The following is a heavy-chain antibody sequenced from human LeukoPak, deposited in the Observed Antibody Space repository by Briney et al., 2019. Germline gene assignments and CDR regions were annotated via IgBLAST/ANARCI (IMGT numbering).Heavy chain of an antibody. Sequence: GGSLRLSCAASGFTFSSYGTHWVRQAPGKGLEWVAVIWYDGSNKYYADSVKGRFTISRDNSKNTLYLQMNSLRAEDTAVYYCARSEGDGYNIFDYWGQGTLVTVSS. J-gene: IGHJ4*02. CDR1: GFTFSSYG. V-gene: IGHV3-33*01. D-gene: IGHD5-24*01. CDR2: IWYDGSNK. CDR3: ARSEGDGYNIFDY.